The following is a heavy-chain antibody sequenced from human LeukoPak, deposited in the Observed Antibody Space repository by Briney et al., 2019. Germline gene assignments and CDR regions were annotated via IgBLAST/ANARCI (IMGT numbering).Heavy chain of an antibody. CDR2: INPNSGGT. D-gene: IGHD2-15*01. J-gene: IGHJ5*02. Sequence: GASVKVSCKASGYTFTGYYMHWVRQAPGQGLEWMGWINPNSGGTNHAQKFQGRVTMTRDTSISTAYMELSRLRSDDTAVYYCAKDRDIAAAPLGWFDPWGQGTLVTVSS. CDR3: AKDRDIAAAPLGWFDP. CDR1: GYTFTGYY. V-gene: IGHV1-2*02.